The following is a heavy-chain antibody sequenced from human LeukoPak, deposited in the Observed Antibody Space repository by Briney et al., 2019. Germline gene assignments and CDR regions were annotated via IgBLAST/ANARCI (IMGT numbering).Heavy chain of an antibody. CDR2: IYYSGST. Sequence: SETLSLTCTVSGGSISSSSYYWGWIRQPPGKGLEWIGSIYYSGSTYYNPSLKSRVTISVDTSKNQFSLKLSSVTAADTAVYYCARGNWFDPWGQGTLVTVSS. J-gene: IGHJ5*02. V-gene: IGHV4-39*01. CDR1: GGSISSSSYY. CDR3: ARGNWFDP.